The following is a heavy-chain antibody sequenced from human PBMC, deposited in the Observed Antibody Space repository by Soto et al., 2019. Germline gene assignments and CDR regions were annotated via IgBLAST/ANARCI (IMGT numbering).Heavy chain of an antibody. J-gene: IGHJ4*02. CDR2: VSNEGSVT. CDR1: GFTFSSYG. V-gene: IGHV3-30*03. Sequence: QVQLVESGGGVVQPGRSLRLSCAASGFTFSSYGMHWVRQAPGKGLEWVAVVSNEGSVTYYADSVKGRFTISRDNSKNTMSLQMNSLRAEDTGVYYCARVGGPPGTSTSYRFDCWGQGTLVTVSS. CDR3: ARVGGPPGTSTSYRFDC. D-gene: IGHD1-7*01.